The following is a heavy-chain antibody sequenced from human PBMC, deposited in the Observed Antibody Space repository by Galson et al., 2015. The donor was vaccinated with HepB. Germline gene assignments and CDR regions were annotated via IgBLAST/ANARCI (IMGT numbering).Heavy chain of an antibody. CDR1: GFTFSSYS. Sequence: SLRLSCAASGFTFSSYSMNWVRQAPGKGLEWVSYISSSSSTIYYADSVKGRFTISRDNAKNSLYLQMNSLRAEDTAVYYCARDYGAPYYYGMDVWGQGTTVTVSS. CDR3: ARDYGAPYYYGMDV. V-gene: IGHV3-48*01. D-gene: IGHD4-17*01. CDR2: ISSSSSTI. J-gene: IGHJ6*02.